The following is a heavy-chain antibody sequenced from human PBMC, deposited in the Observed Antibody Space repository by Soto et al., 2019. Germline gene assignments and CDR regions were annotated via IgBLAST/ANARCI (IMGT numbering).Heavy chain of an antibody. J-gene: IGHJ6*02. V-gene: IGHV4-34*01. CDR1: GGSFSGYY. D-gene: IGHD2-15*01. CDR3: ARDVPRYCSGGSCYSYYYYGMDV. Sequence: ETLSLTCAVYGGSFSGYYWSWIRQPPGKGLEWIGEINHSGSTNYNPSLKSRVTISVDTSKNQFSLKLSSVTAADTAVYYCARDVPRYCSGGSCYSYYYYGMDVWGQGTTVTVSS. CDR2: INHSGST.